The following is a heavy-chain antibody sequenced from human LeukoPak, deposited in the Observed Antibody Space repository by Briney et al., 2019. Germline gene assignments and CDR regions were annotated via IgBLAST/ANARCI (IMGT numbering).Heavy chain of an antibody. Sequence: PSETLSLTCAVSGGSISSDNWGCGVRQPPGKGLEGIGEIYHRGSTNFNPSLNSRVSISIDKSKNQFSLKLSSVTAADTAVYYCARREYYDTTGYFDLWGRGTLVTVSS. J-gene: IGHJ2*01. CDR3: ARREYYDTTGYFDL. V-gene: IGHV4-4*02. CDR1: GGSISSDNW. CDR2: IYHRGST. D-gene: IGHD3-22*01.